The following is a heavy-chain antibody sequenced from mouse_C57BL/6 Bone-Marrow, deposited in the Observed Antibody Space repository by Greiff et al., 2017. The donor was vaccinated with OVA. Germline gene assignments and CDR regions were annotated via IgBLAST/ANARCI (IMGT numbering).Heavy chain of an antibody. V-gene: IGHV1-82*01. J-gene: IGHJ2*01. Sequence: QVQLQQSGPELVKPGASVKISCKASGYAFSSSWMNWVKQRPGKGLEWIGRIYPGDGDTNYNGKFKGKATLTADKSSSTAYMQLSSLTSEDAAVYFCARSYSYGDYWGQGTTLTVSS. CDR3: ARSYSYGDY. CDR1: GYAFSSSW. D-gene: IGHD1-1*01. CDR2: IYPGDGDT.